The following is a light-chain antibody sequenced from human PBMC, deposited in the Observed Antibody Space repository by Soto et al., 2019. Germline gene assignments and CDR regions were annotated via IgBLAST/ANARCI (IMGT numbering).Light chain of an antibody. J-gene: IGKJ2*01. CDR3: QQYSTWPPFT. CDR2: GAS. Sequence: EIMMTQSPGTLSVSPGERATLSCRASQSVSSYLAWYQQKPGQAPRLLIYGASTRATGIPARFSGSGSGTAVPLTISSLQSEDFAVYYCQQYSTWPPFTFGQGTKLEIK. CDR1: QSVSSY. V-gene: IGKV3-15*01.